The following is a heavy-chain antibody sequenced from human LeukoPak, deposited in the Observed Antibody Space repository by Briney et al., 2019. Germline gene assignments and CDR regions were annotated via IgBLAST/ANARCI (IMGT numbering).Heavy chain of an antibody. V-gene: IGHV4-59*12. Sequence: SETLSLTCTVSGGSISSYYWSWIRQPPGKGLEWIGYIYYSGSTNYNPSLKSRVTISVDTSKNQFSLKLSSVTAADTAVYYCARDQIVATIPGGDYWGQGTLVTVSS. CDR2: IYYSGST. D-gene: IGHD5-12*01. J-gene: IGHJ4*02. CDR3: ARDQIVATIPGGDY. CDR1: GGSISSYY.